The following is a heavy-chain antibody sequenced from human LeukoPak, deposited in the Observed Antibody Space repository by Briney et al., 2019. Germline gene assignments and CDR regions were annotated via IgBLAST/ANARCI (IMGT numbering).Heavy chain of an antibody. V-gene: IGHV3-48*04. J-gene: IGHJ4*02. CDR2: SSSGSSTI. CDR1: GFTFSTYA. D-gene: IGHD5-24*01. CDR3: ARGEQDMATMSIVY. Sequence: GGSLRLSCAASGFTFSTYAMNWVRQAPGKGLEWVSYSSSGSSTIYYADSVKGRFTISRDNAKNSLYLQMHSLRAEDTAVYYCARGEQDMATMSIVYWGQGALVTVSS.